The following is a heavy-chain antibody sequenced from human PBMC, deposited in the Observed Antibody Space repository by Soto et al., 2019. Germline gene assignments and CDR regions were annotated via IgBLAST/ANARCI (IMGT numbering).Heavy chain of an antibody. V-gene: IGHV2-5*02. CDR3: AHRRSSVYCSSTSCYVAYYMDV. D-gene: IGHD2-2*01. CDR1: GFSLSTSGVG. Sequence: QITLKESGPTLVKPTQTLTLTCTFSGFSLSTSGVGVGWIRQPPGKALEWLALIYWDDDKRYSPSLKSRLTITKDTSKNQVVLTMTNMDPVDTATYYCAHRRSSVYCSSTSCYVAYYMDVWGKGTTVTVSS. CDR2: IYWDDDK. J-gene: IGHJ6*03.